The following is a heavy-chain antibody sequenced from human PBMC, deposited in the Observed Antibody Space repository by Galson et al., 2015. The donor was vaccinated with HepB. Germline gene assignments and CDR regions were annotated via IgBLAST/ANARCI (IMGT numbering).Heavy chain of an antibody. J-gene: IGHJ4*02. CDR1: GFTFRSSW. CDR2: INPDGSVK. Sequence: SLRLSCAASGFTFRSSWMTWVRLTPGRGLGWVANINPDGSVKNHVASVKDRFTISRDNAENSVLLQMNSLRVEDTGVYYCARDVSSGALDYWGQGTLVTVS. V-gene: IGHV3-7*01. D-gene: IGHD5/OR15-5a*01. CDR3: ARDVSSGALDY.